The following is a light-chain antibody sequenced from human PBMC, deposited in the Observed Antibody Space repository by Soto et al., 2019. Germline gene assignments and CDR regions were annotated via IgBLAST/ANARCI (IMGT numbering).Light chain of an antibody. CDR3: QQRSSWPFT. V-gene: IGKV3-11*01. CDR2: ATS. Sequence: EIVLTQSPATLSLSPGERATLSCRASQNINSYLAWYQQKPGQAPRLLIYATSNRATGIPARFSGSGSVTDFTLSISSLEPEDFAVYYCQQRSSWPFTFGPGTKVDIK. CDR1: QNINSY. J-gene: IGKJ3*01.